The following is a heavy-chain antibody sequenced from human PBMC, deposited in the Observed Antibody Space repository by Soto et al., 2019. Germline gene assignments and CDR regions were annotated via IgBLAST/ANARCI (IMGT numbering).Heavy chain of an antibody. J-gene: IGHJ3*02. Sequence: PGGSLRLSCAASGFTFSSYGIHWVRQAPGKGLEWVAVISYDGTNKWYADSVRGRFTISRDNSKNTLFLQMNSLRAEDTAVYYCAKDWGHIAVAAITGNSAFHSWGQGTVVTVSS. CDR3: AKDWGHIAVAAITGNSAFHS. D-gene: IGHD6-19*01. CDR1: GFTFSSYG. V-gene: IGHV3-30*18. CDR2: ISYDGTNK.